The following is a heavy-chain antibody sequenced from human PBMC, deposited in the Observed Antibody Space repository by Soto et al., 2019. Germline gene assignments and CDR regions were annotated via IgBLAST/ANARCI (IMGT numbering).Heavy chain of an antibody. V-gene: IGHV3-23*01. CDR2: ISGSGGST. CDR3: AKALWGPGEDDAFDI. Sequence: GGSLRLSCAASGFTFSSYAMSWVRQAPGKGLEWVSAISGSGGSTYYADSVKGRFTISRDNSKNTLYLQMNSLRAEDAAVYCCAKALWGPGEDDAFDIWGQGTMVTVSS. CDR1: GFTFSSYA. D-gene: IGHD3-10*01. J-gene: IGHJ3*02.